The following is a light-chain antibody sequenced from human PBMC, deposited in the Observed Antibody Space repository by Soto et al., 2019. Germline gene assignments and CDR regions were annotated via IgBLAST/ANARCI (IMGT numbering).Light chain of an antibody. V-gene: IGLV3-21*04. Sequence: SYELTQPPSVSVAPGKTARITCGGNNIGSKSVHWYQQKPGQAPVLVIYYDSDRPSGIPERFSGSNSGNTATLTISRVEAGDEADYYCQVWDSSSDHHVVFGGGTKVTAL. J-gene: IGLJ2*01. CDR3: QVWDSSSDHHVV. CDR1: NIGSKS. CDR2: YDS.